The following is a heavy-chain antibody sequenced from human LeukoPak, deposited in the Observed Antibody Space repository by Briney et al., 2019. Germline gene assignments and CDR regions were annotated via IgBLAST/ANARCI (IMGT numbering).Heavy chain of an antibody. J-gene: IGHJ4*02. CDR2: LKEDGSEK. CDR3: ARGVYYFDY. Sequence: GGSLRLSCAASGFTFSSHWMTWVRQAPGKGLEWVANLKEDGSEKYYVDSVKGRFTISRDNAKNSLYLQTNSLRGDDTAVYYCARGVYYFDYWGQGTLVTVSS. CDR1: GFTFSSHW. V-gene: IGHV3-7*04.